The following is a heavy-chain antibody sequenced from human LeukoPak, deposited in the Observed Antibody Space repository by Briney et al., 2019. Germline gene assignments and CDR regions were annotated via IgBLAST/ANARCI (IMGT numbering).Heavy chain of an antibody. D-gene: IGHD2-15*01. CDR3: AKDLGYCSGGSC. CDR2: ISGSGGST. J-gene: IGHJ4*02. V-gene: IGHV3-23*01. Sequence: GGSLTLSCAASGFTFSSYAMSWVRQAPGKGLEWVSAISGSGGSTYYADSVKGRFTISRDNSKNTLYLQMNSLRAEDTAVYYCAKDLGYCSGGSCWGQGTLVTVSS. CDR1: GFTFSSYA.